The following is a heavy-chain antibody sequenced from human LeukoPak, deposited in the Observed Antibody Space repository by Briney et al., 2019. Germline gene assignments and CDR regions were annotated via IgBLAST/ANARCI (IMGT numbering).Heavy chain of an antibody. CDR1: GGSFSGYY. Sequence: PSETLSLTCAVYGGSFSGYYWSWIRQPPGKGLEWIGEINHSGSTNYNPSLKSRVTISVDTSKNQFSLKLSSVTAADTAVYYCARARHQGYYYYMDVWGKGTTVTISS. CDR2: INHSGST. J-gene: IGHJ6*03. CDR3: ARARHQGYYYYMDV. V-gene: IGHV4-34*01. D-gene: IGHD2-2*01.